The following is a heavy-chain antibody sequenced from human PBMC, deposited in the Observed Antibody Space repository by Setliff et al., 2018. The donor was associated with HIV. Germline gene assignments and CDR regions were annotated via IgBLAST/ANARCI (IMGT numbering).Heavy chain of an antibody. CDR2: INPGGGNT. J-gene: IGHJ6*03. V-gene: IGHV1-46*01. D-gene: IGHD3-10*01. CDR1: GYSFTTYY. Sequence: ASVKVSCKASGYSFTTYYIHWMRQAPGQGLEWLAVINPGGGNTNYAQKFQGRVTVTRDTSTSTAYMELSSLGSEDTAVYYCARGLRGVIKGRYYYMDVWGKGTTVTVSS. CDR3: ARGLRGVIKGRYYYMDV.